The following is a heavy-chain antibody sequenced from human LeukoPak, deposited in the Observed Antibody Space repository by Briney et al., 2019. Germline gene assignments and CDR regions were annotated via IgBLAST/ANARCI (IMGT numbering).Heavy chain of an antibody. CDR2: ISGSGGST. CDR1: GFTFSSYA. CDR3: AKGDDSGSTSWVGLAFDI. V-gene: IGHV3-23*01. D-gene: IGHD2-2*01. Sequence: GGSLRLSCAASGFTFSSYAMSWVRQAPGKGLEWVSAISGSGGSTYYADSVKGRFTISRDNSKNTLYLQMNSLRAEDTAVYYCAKGDDSGSTSWVGLAFDIWGQGTMVTVSS. J-gene: IGHJ3*02.